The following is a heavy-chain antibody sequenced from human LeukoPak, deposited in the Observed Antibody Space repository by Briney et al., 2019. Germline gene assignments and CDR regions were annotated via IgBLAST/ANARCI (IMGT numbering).Heavy chain of an antibody. V-gene: IGHV3-30-3*01. Sequence: GGSLRLSCAASGFTFSSYAMHWVRQAPGKGLEWVAVISYDGSNKYYADSVKGRFTISRDNSKNTLYLQMNSLRAEDTPVYYCARDRGPVVPAAINWFDPWGQGTLVTVSS. CDR1: GFTFSSYA. CDR3: ARDRGPVVPAAINWFDP. J-gene: IGHJ5*02. D-gene: IGHD2-2*02. CDR2: ISYDGSNK.